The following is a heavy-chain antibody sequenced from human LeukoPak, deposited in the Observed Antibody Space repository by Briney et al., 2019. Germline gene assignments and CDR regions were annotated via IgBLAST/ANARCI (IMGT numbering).Heavy chain of an antibody. CDR1: GFTFSSYA. J-gene: IGHJ3*02. CDR2: ISYDGSNK. D-gene: IGHD1-26*01. CDR3: ARRYSGSYGNDAFDI. Sequence: PGGSLRLSCAASGFTFSSYAMHWVRQAPGKGLEWVAVISYDGSNKYYADSVKGRFTISRDNAKNSLYLQMNSLRAEDTAVYYCARRYSGSYGNDAFDIWGQGTMVTVSS. V-gene: IGHV3-30*04.